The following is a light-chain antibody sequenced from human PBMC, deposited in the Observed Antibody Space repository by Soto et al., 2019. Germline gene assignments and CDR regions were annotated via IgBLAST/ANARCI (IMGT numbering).Light chain of an antibody. CDR1: SSVVGGYNY. J-gene: IGLJ1*01. V-gene: IGLV2-14*01. Sequence: SALTQPASVSGSPGQSITISCTGTSSVVGGYNYVSWYQQHPGKAPKLMIYDVSNRPSGVSNRFSGSKSGNTASLTISGLQAEDEADYYCSSYTSSSTLVFGTGTKVTVX. CDR2: DVS. CDR3: SSYTSSSTLV.